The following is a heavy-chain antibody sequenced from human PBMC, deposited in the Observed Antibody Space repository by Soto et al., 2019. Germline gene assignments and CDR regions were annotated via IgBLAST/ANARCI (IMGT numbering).Heavy chain of an antibody. Sequence: PGGSLRLSCAASGFTFSSYGMHWVRQAPGKGLEWVAVIWYDGSNKYYADSVKGRFTISRDNSKNTLYLQMNSLRAEDTAVYYCARDLYSSQPFDYWGQGTKVTVYS. CDR2: IWYDGSNK. J-gene: IGHJ4*02. D-gene: IGHD6-19*01. CDR1: GFTFSSYG. CDR3: ARDLYSSQPFDY. V-gene: IGHV3-33*01.